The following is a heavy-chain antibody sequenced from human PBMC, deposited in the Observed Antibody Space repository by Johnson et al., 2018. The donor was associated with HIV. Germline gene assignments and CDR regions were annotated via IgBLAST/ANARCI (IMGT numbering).Heavy chain of an antibody. Sequence: EVQLVESGGGLVQPGGSLRLSCAASRFIFSSYWMGWVRQAPGRGLEWVANIKQDGSVKYYVDSVKGRFTISRDNAKNSLYMHMNSLRAEDTAVYYCARGGIDAGEGIAFDIWGQGTLVTVSS. CDR1: RFIFSSYW. J-gene: IGHJ3*02. CDR2: IKQDGSVK. CDR3: ARGGIDAGEGIAFDI. D-gene: IGHD6-13*01. V-gene: IGHV3-7*01.